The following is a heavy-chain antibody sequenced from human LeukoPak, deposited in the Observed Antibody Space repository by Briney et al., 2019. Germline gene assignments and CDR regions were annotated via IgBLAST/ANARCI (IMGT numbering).Heavy chain of an antibody. Sequence: PGGSLRLSCAASGFTFNDYAMHWVRQAPGKGLEWVSGISWNGGSIAYADSVKGRFTISRDNAKNSLYLQMNSLRAEDTALYYCAKDRGAGIGLGGYFDYWGQGTLVTVSS. V-gene: IGHV3-9*01. CDR3: AKDRGAGIGLGGYFDY. CDR2: ISWNGGSI. J-gene: IGHJ4*02. CDR1: GFTFNDYA. D-gene: IGHD6-19*01.